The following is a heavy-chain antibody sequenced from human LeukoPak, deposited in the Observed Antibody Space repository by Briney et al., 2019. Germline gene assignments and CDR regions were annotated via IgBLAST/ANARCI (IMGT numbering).Heavy chain of an antibody. CDR1: GFTFSDHY. CDR2: TRDKANSYTT. J-gene: IGHJ4*02. CDR3: ARGPRWYYYDSSGFVDY. Sequence: GGSLRLSCAASGFTFSDHYMDWVRQAPGKGLEWVGRTRDKANSYTTEYAASVKGRFTISRDDSKNSLYLQMNSLKTEDTAVYYCARGPRWYYYDSSGFVDYWGQGTLVTVSS. D-gene: IGHD3-22*01. V-gene: IGHV3-72*01.